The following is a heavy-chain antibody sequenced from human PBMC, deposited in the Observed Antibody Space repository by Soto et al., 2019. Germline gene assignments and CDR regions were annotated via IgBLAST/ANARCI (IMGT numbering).Heavy chain of an antibody. CDR1: GFSLSTSGVG. Sequence: SGPTLVNPTQTLTLTCTFSGFSLSTSGVGVGWIRQPPGKALEWLALIYWNDDKRYSPSLKSRLTITKDTSKNQVVLTMTNMDPVDTATYYCVHRPEGIVGATGYFDYWGQGTLVTVSS. V-gene: IGHV2-5*01. J-gene: IGHJ4*02. D-gene: IGHD1-26*01. CDR2: IYWNDDK. CDR3: VHRPEGIVGATGYFDY.